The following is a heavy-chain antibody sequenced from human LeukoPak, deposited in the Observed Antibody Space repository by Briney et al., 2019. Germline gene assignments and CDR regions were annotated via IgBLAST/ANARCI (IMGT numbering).Heavy chain of an antibody. D-gene: IGHD3-22*01. J-gene: IGHJ1*01. CDR2: IKSDGKT. CDR1: GFTFSSYW. V-gene: IGHV3-74*01. CDR3: ARAPSEIGGYYPEYFRH. Sequence: GGSLRLSCAASGFTFSSYWMHWVRQAPGKGLVWVSRIKSDGKTNYADSVKGRFTISRDNAKNTVSLQMNSPRAEDTGVYYCARAPSEIGGYYPEYFRHWGQGTLVTVSS.